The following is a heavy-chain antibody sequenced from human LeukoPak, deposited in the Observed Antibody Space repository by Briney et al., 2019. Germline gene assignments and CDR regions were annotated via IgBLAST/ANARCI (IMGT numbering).Heavy chain of an antibody. J-gene: IGHJ5*02. D-gene: IGHD2-2*01. Sequence: ASVKVSCKASGYRFTSYGISWVRQAPGQGLEWMGWISANDGSANYTQKLQGRVTMTTDTSTSTAYMEIRDLRSDGTAVYYCARGVVVHYTWFDPWGQGTLVTVSS. V-gene: IGHV1-18*01. CDR1: GYRFTSYG. CDR3: ARGVVVHYTWFDP. CDR2: ISANDGSA.